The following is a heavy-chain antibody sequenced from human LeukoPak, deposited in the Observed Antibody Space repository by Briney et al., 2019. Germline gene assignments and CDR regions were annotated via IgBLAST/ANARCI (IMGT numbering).Heavy chain of an antibody. CDR2: ISWNGGSI. CDR1: GFTFDDYA. Sequence: GRSLRLSCAPCGFTFDDYAMHWVRQAPGKGLEWVSGISWNGGSIGYADSVKGRFTISRDNAKNSLYLQMNSLRAEDMALYYCAKGMATVTTRAFDIWGQGTMVTVYS. D-gene: IGHD4-17*01. J-gene: IGHJ3*02. CDR3: AKGMATVTTRAFDI. V-gene: IGHV3-9*03.